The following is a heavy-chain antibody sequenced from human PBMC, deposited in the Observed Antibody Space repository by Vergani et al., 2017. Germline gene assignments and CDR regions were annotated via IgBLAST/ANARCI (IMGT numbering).Heavy chain of an antibody. Sequence: QVQLVESGGGVVQPGRSLRLSCAASGFTFSSYGMHWVRQAPGQGLEWVAVISYDGSNKYYADSVKGRFTISRDNSKNTLYLQMNSLRAEDTAVYYCAKDLTMVRGVSTDFDYWGQGTLVTVSS. J-gene: IGHJ4*02. CDR3: AKDLTMVRGVSTDFDY. CDR2: ISYDGSNK. V-gene: IGHV3-30*18. CDR1: GFTFSSYG. D-gene: IGHD3-10*01.